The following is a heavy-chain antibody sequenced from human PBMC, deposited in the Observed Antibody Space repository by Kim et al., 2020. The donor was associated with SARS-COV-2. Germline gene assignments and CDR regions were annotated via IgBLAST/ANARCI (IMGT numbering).Heavy chain of an antibody. CDR2: IWYDGSNK. V-gene: IGHV3-33*06. CDR3: AKGGVVAANPIDY. CDR1: GFTFSSYG. D-gene: IGHD2-15*01. Sequence: GGSLRLSCAASGFTFSSYGMHWVRQAPGKGLEWVAVIWYDGSNKYYADSVKGRFTISRDNSKNTLYLQMNSLRAEDTAVYYCAKGGVVAANPIDYWGQGTLFTVSS. J-gene: IGHJ4*02.